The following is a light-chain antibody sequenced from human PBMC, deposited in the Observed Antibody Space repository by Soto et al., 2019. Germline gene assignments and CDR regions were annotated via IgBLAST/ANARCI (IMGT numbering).Light chain of an antibody. V-gene: IGLV1-47*02. Sequence: QSVLTQPPSASGTPGQRVTISCSGSSSNIGTNYIYWYQQLPGTAPKLLIYSNNQRPSGVPYRFSGSKSGTSASLAISGLRSEDEADYYCAAFDDSLRAWVFGGGTKLTVL. CDR3: AAFDDSLRAWV. CDR1: SSNIGTNY. J-gene: IGLJ3*02. CDR2: SNN.